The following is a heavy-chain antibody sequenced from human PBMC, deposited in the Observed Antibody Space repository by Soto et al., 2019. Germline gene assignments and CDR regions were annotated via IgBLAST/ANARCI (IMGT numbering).Heavy chain of an antibody. CDR3: AREITWVRVWFGELYPEDSLKDAFDI. CDR1: GYTFTSYD. J-gene: IGHJ3*02. D-gene: IGHD3-10*01. CDR2: MNPNSGNT. Sequence: QVQLVQSGAEVKKPGASVKVSCKASGYTFTSYDINWVRQATGQGLEWMGWMNPNSGNTGYAQKFQGRVTMSRNTSISTAYMELSSLRSEDTAVYYCAREITWVRVWFGELYPEDSLKDAFDIWGQGTMVTVSS. V-gene: IGHV1-8*01.